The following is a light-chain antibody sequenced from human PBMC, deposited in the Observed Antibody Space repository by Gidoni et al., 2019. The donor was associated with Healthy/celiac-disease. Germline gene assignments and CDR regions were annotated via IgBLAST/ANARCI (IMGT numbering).Light chain of an antibody. CDR1: QSISSW. J-gene: IGKJ1*01. CDR3: QQYKSYSPAT. V-gene: IGKV1-5*01. Sequence: DIQMTQSPSTLSASVGDRVTITCRASQSISSWLAWYQQKPGKAPKLLIYESSSLESGVPPRFSGSGSGTEFTFTISSLQPDDFATYYCQQYKSYSPATFGQGTKVEIK. CDR2: ESS.